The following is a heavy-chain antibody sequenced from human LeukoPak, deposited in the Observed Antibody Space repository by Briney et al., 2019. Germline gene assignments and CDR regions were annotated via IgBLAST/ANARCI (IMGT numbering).Heavy chain of an antibody. CDR3: ARESGGATAWFDP. Sequence: GGSLRLSCAASGFTVSSNYMSWVRQAPGKGLEWVSVIYSGGSTYYADSVKGRFTISRDNSKNTLYLQMNSLRAEDTAVYYCARESGGATAWFDPWGQGTLVTVSS. J-gene: IGHJ5*02. CDR1: GFTVSSNY. CDR2: IYSGGST. D-gene: IGHD1-26*01. V-gene: IGHV3-53*01.